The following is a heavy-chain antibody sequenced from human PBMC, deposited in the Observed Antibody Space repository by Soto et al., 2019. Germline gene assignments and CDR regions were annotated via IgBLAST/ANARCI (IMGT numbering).Heavy chain of an antibody. CDR1: GYSFTSYW. J-gene: IGHJ6*02. CDR3: ARGYCSGGSCYVGMDV. D-gene: IGHD2-15*01. V-gene: IGHV5-10-1*01. Sequence: ESLKISCKGSGYSFTSYWISWVRQMPGKGLEWMGRIDPSDSYTNYSPSFQGHVTISADKSISTAYLQWSSLKASDTAMYYCARGYCSGGSCYVGMDVWGQGTTVTVSS. CDR2: IDPSDSYT.